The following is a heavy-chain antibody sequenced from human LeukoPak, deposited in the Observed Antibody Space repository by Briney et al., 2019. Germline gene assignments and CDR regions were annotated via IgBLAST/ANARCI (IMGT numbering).Heavy chain of an antibody. J-gene: IGHJ4*02. CDR3: ARDHLSSTNDY. D-gene: IGHD6-13*01. V-gene: IGHV3-23*01. Sequence: GGSLRLSCAASGFTFSSYAMSWVRQAPGKGLEWVSAISGSGGSTYYADSVKGRFTISRDNSKNTLYLQMNNLRAEDTAVYYCARDHLSSTNDYWGRGTLVTVSS. CDR1: GFTFSSYA. CDR2: ISGSGGST.